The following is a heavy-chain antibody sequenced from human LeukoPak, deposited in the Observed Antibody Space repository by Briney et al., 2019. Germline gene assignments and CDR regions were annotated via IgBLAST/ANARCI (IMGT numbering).Heavy chain of an antibody. Sequence: SQTLSLTYAISGDSVSINSAAWDWGRQSPSRGLGWLGRTYYRSKWYNDYAVSVKSRITINPDTSTNQLSLQLNSVTPEDTAVYYCARDTHAFDIWGKGTMVTVSS. V-gene: IGHV6-1*01. J-gene: IGHJ3*02. CDR2: TYYRSKWYN. CDR3: ARDTHAFDI. CDR1: GDSVSINSAA.